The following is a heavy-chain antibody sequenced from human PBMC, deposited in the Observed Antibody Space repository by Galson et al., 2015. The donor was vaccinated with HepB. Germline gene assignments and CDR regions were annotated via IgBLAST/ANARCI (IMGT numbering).Heavy chain of an antibody. CDR3: ARGYYYDSSGYYETFDY. CDR1: GFIFSSYA. Sequence: SLRLSCAASGFIFSSYAMSWVRQAPGKGLEWVSAISGSGGSTYYTDSVKGRFTISRDNSKNTLYLQMNSLRAEDTAVYYCARGYYYDSSGYYETFDYWGQGTLVTVSS. J-gene: IGHJ4*02. V-gene: IGHV3-23*01. CDR2: ISGSGGST. D-gene: IGHD3-22*01.